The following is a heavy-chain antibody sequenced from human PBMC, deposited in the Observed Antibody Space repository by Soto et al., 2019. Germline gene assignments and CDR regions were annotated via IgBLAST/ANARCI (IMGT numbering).Heavy chain of an antibody. V-gene: IGHV3-15*01. CDR1: GFTFSNAW. J-gene: IGHJ4*02. CDR3: TTQPEVGGSYYDY. D-gene: IGHD1-26*01. CDR2: IKSKTDGGTT. Sequence: TGGSLRLSCAASGFTFSNAWMSWVRQAPGKGLEWVGRIKSKTDGGTTDYAAPVKGRFTISRDDSKNTLYLQMNSLKTEDTAVYYCTTQPEVGGSYYDYWGQGTLVTVSS.